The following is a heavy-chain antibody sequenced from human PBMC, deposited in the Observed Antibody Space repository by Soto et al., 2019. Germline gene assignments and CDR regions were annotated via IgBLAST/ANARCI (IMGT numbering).Heavy chain of an antibody. D-gene: IGHD3-16*02. Sequence: GASVKVSCKVSGYTLTELSMHWVRQAPGKGLEWMGGFDPEDGETIYAQKFQGRVTMTEDTSTDTAYMELSSLRSEDTAVYYCATSPDYDYIWGSYRLPGRYAFDIWGQGTMVTVSS. CDR3: ATSPDYDYIWGSYRLPGRYAFDI. CDR1: GYTLTELS. CDR2: FDPEDGET. V-gene: IGHV1-24*01. J-gene: IGHJ3*02.